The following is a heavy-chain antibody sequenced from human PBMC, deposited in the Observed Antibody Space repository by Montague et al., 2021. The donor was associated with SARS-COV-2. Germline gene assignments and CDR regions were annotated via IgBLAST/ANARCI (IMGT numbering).Heavy chain of an antibody. CDR2: VYHGGRV. V-gene: IGHV4-4*02. CDR1: GASIISSNW. CDR3: VRDPDYGSGTFQDWFDP. Sequence: SETLSLTCTVSGASIISSNWWSWLRQSPGKGLEWIGEVYHGGRVSYNPSLESRLTISMDRSRNEFSLTVSSATAADTAIYYCVRDPDYGSGTFQDWFDPWGQGTQVTVSS. D-gene: IGHD3-10*01. J-gene: IGHJ5*02.